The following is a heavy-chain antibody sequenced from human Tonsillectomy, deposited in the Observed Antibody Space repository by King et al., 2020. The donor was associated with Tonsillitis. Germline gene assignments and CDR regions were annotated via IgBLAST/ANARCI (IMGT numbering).Heavy chain of an antibody. V-gene: IGHV3-30-3*01. D-gene: IGHD1-26*01. CDR1: GFAFSSFG. CDR2: ISYDGSST. J-gene: IGHJ4*02. Sequence: VQLVESGGGVVQPGRSLRLSCAASGFAFSSFGMQWGRQAPGKGLEWVAVISYDGSSTNYADSVKGRFTIFRDNSKNTLDLQLNSLIAEDTAVYYCARGSREFDYWGQGALVTVSS. CDR3: ARGSREFDY.